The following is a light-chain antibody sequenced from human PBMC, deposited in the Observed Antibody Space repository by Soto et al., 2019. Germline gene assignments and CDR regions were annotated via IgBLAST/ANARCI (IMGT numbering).Light chain of an antibody. J-gene: IGKJ2*01. V-gene: IGKV3D-20*01. Sequence: EIVLTQSPATLSLSTGERATLSCGASQSVSSSCLAWYQQKPGLAPRLLIYDASSRATGIPDRFSGSGSGTDFTLTISRLEPEDFAVYYCQQYRSSPYTFGQGTKLEIK. CDR2: DAS. CDR3: QQYRSSPYT. CDR1: QSVSSSC.